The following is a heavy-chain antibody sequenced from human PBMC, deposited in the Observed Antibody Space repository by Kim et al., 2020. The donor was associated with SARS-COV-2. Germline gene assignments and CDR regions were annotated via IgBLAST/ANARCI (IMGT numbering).Heavy chain of an antibody. V-gene: IGHV4-34*01. CDR2: INHSGST. CDR3: ARGARGYLDY. D-gene: IGHD6-6*01. CDR1: GGSFSGYY. Sequence: SETLSLTCAVYGGSFSGYYWSWIRQPPGKGLEWIGEINHSGSTNYNPSLKSRVTISLDTSKNQFSLKLSSVTAADTAVYYCARGARGYLDYWGQGTLVTVSS. J-gene: IGHJ4*02.